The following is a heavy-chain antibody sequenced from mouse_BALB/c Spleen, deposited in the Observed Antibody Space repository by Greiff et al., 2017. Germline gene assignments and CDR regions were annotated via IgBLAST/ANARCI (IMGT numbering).Heavy chain of an antibody. CDR3: ARDDYGYFDYFDY. V-gene: IGHV14-1*02. CDR2: IDPENGNT. D-gene: IGHD2-2*01. Sequence: EVQLQQSGAELVRPGALVKLSCKASGFNIKDYYMHWVKQRPEQGLEWIGWIDPENGNTIYDPKFQGKASITADTSSNTAYLQLSSLTSEDTAFYYCARDDYGYFDYFDYWGQGTTLTVSS. J-gene: IGHJ2*01. CDR1: GFNIKDYY.